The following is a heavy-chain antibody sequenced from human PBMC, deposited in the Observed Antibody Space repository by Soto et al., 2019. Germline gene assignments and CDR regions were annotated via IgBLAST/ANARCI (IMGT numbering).Heavy chain of an antibody. J-gene: IGHJ6*02. Sequence: HPGGSLRLSCAASGSTFSTYWMHWVRQAPGKGLMSVSRIKSDGTTTSYADSVKGRFTISRDSAKDMLYLQMDSLRAEDTAVYYCVRGNLMDVWGQGTTVTVSS. CDR3: VRGNLMDV. CDR2: IKSDGTTT. CDR1: GSTFSTYW. V-gene: IGHV3-74*01.